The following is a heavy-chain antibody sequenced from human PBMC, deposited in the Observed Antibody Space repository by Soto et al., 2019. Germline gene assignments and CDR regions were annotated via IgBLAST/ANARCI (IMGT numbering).Heavy chain of an antibody. CDR2: INHSGST. CDR3: ARVSGS. Sequence: PSETLSLTCAVYGGSFSGYYWSWIRQPPGKGLEWIGEINHSGSTNYNPSLKSRVTISVDTSKNQFSLKLSSVTAADTAVYYCARVSGSWGQGTLVTVSS. CDR1: GGSFSGYY. V-gene: IGHV4-34*01. J-gene: IGHJ4*02.